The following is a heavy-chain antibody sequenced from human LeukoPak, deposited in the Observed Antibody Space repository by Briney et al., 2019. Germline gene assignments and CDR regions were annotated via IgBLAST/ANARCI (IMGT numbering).Heavy chain of an antibody. CDR2: ITRFGSST. CDR3: AKEAGSSTAGLRRDY. Sequence: GGSLRLSCAVSGFTFSSYAMTWGRQAPGKGLEWVSTITRFGSSTFYADSVKGRFTISRDNSKNTLYLQMDSLRAEDTAVYYCAKEAGSSTAGLRRDYWGQGTLVTVSS. D-gene: IGHD6-6*01. V-gene: IGHV3-23*01. J-gene: IGHJ4*02. CDR1: GFTFSSYA.